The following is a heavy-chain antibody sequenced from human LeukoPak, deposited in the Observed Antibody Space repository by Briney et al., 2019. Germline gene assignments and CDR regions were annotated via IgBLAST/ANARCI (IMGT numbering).Heavy chain of an antibody. V-gene: IGHV3-21*01. D-gene: IGHD3-10*01. CDR2: ISSRSSSI. CDR1: GFTFSSYE. J-gene: IGHJ5*02. CDR3: ARGRVRGVTMFDP. Sequence: PGGSLRLSCTASGFTFSSYEMNWVHQAPGKGLEWVSSISSRSSSIDYADSLKGRFTISRDNAKNSLYLQMNSLRAEDTAVYYCARGRVRGVTMFDPWGQGTLVTVSS.